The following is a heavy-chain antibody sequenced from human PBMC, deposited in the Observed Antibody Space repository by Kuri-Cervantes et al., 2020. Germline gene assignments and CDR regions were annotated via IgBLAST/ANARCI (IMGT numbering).Heavy chain of an antibody. V-gene: IGHV1-69*05. J-gene: IGHJ5*01. CDR1: GGTFSSYA. D-gene: IGHD4-11*01. CDR2: IIPIFGTA. Sequence: SVKVSCKASGGTFSSYAISWVRQAPGQGLEWMGGIIPIFGTANYAQKFQGRVTITTDESTSTAYMELSSLRSEDTAVYYCARDRSNYAANWFDSWGQGTLVTVSS. CDR3: ARDRSNYAANWFDS.